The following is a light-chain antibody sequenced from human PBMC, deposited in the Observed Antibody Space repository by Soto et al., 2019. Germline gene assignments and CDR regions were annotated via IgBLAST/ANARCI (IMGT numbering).Light chain of an antibody. Sequence: EIVMTQSPATLFVSPGERATLSCRASQSVSSNLAWYQQKPGQAPRLLIFGASTRATGIPARFSGSGSGTEFTLTISSLQSEDFSVYYCLQYYNWPPWTFGQGTKVEIK. J-gene: IGKJ1*01. CDR2: GAS. CDR1: QSVSSN. V-gene: IGKV3-15*01. CDR3: LQYYNWPPWT.